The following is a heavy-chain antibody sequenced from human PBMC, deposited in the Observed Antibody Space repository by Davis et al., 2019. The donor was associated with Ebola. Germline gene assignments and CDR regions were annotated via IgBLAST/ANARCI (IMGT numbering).Heavy chain of an antibody. CDR1: GYTFINHA. V-gene: IGHV1-3*01. D-gene: IGHD6-19*01. CDR2: IHAGNGDT. CDR3: AREGSGWHGGLDS. J-gene: IGHJ4*02. Sequence: AASVKVSCKASGYTFINHAMHWVRQAPGQSLEWMGWIHAGNGDTKYSLKLQDRATITRDTSASIAYMEVSSLISGDTAMYYCAREGSGWHGGLDSWGQGTLVTVSS.